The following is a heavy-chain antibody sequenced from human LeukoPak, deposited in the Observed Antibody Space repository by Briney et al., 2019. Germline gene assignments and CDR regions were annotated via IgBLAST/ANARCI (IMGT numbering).Heavy chain of an antibody. CDR1: GFTVSSNY. CDR3: ASTLKRDY. Sequence: AGGSLRLSCAASGFTVSSNYMSWVRQAPGKGLEWVSVIYSGGSTYYADSVKGRFTISRDNAKNSLYLQMNSLRAEDTAVYYCASTLKRDYWGQGTLVTVSS. J-gene: IGHJ4*02. CDR2: IYSGGST. V-gene: IGHV3-53*01. D-gene: IGHD4/OR15-4a*01.